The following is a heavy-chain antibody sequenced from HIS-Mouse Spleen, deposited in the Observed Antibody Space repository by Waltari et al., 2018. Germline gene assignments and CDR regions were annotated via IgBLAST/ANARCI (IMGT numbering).Heavy chain of an antibody. J-gene: IGHJ5*02. Sequence: QLQLQESGPGLVKPSETLSLTCTVSGGSISSSSYYWGWIRQPPGKGLEWSGSIYYSGSTYYNPSLKSRVTISVDTSKNQFSLKLSSVTAADTAVYYCARKRTASGWFDPWGQGTLVTVSS. D-gene: IGHD2-21*02. V-gene: IGHV4-39*01. CDR1: GGSISSSSYY. CDR3: ARKRTASGWFDP. CDR2: IYYSGST.